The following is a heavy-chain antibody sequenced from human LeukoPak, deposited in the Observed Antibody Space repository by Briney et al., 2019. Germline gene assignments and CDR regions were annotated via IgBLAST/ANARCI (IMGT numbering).Heavy chain of an antibody. Sequence: SETLSLTCTVSGGSISSSGYYWGWIRQPPGKGLEWIGSIYYTGSTYYKPSLKSRVTISVDTSKNQFSLKLSSVTAADTAIYYCAKQGRRMGYDFWSGYRHFDYWGQGTLVTVSS. V-gene: IGHV4-39*01. J-gene: IGHJ4*02. CDR1: GGSISSSGYY. D-gene: IGHD3-3*01. CDR2: IYYTGST. CDR3: AKQGRRMGYDFWSGYRHFDY.